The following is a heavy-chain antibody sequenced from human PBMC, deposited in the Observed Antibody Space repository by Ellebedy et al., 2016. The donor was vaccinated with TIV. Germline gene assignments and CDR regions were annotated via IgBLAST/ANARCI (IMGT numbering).Heavy chain of an antibody. CDR3: ARANPLYDGNGMDV. CDR2: ISSNSSYI. D-gene: IGHD4-23*01. J-gene: IGHJ6*02. Sequence: PGGSLRLSCAASGFTFSNYGMNWVRQAPGKGLEWVSSISSNSSYIYYADSVKGRFTISRDNAKNSLYLQMNSLRAEDTAVYYCARANPLYDGNGMDVWGQGTTVTVSS. CDR1: GFTFSNYG. V-gene: IGHV3-21*01.